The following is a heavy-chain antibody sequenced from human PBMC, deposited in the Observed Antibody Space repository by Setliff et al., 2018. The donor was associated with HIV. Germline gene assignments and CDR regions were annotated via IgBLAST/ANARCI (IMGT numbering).Heavy chain of an antibody. Sequence: LSLTCTVSSGSISTYYWSWIRQPAGKGLEWIGHIYTNENTNYNPSVKGRFTISRDNAKNTLYLQMNSLRAEDTAVYYCARDGFWSGYDIAPFDIWGQGTMVTVSS. CDR1: SGSISTYY. J-gene: IGHJ3*02. V-gene: IGHV4-4*07. CDR2: IYTNENT. D-gene: IGHD3-3*01. CDR3: ARDGFWSGYDIAPFDI.